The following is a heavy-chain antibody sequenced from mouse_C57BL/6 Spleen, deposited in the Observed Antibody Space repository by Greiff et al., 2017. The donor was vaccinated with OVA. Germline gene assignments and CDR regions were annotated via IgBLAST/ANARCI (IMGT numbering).Heavy chain of an antibody. V-gene: IGHV5-17*01. D-gene: IGHD1-1*01. CDR2: ISSGSSTI. J-gene: IGHJ2*01. CDR3: ARGGLYYGSSPRYFDY. CDR1: GFTFSDYG. Sequence: EVKLMESGGGLVKPGGSLKLSCAASGFTFSDYGMHWVRQAPEKGLEWVAYISSGSSTIYYADTVKGRFTISRDNAKNTLFLQMTSLRSEDTAMYYCARGGLYYGSSPRYFDYWGQGTTLTVSS.